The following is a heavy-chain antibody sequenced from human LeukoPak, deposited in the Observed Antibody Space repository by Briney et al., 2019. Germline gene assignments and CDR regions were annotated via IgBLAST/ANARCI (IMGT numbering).Heavy chain of an antibody. V-gene: IGHV1-2*02. CDR3: ARGGSTTYYYDRSGYSFDY. Sequence: ASVKVSCKASGYTFTGYYMHWVRQAPGQGLEWMGWINPNSGGTNYAQKFQGRVTMTRDTSISTAYMELSRLRSDDTAVYYCARGGSTTYYYDRSGYSFDYWGQGTLVTVSS. CDR1: GYTFTGYY. CDR2: INPNSGGT. D-gene: IGHD3-22*01. J-gene: IGHJ4*02.